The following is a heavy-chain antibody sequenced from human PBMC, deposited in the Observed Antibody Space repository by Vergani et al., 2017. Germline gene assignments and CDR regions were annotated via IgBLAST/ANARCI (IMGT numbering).Heavy chain of an antibody. CDR1: GFTVTNYA. J-gene: IGHJ2*01. CDR3: VKDNDYDADGPFDL. Sequence: QVQLVESGGGVVQPGRSLRLSCVMSGFTVTNYAIFWVRQAPGKGLEWVSVIWHDGGNKHFADSVAGRFAISRDDSKKTVYLEMTNLRAEDTALYFCVKDNDYDADGPFDLWGRGTLVTVSS. D-gene: IGHD3-16*01. CDR2: IWHDGGNK. V-gene: IGHV3-33*03.